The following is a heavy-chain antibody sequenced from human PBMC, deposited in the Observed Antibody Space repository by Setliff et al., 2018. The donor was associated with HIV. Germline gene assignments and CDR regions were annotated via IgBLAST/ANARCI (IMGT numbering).Heavy chain of an antibody. V-gene: IGHV1-46*01. Sequence: GASVKVSCKASGYTFTGYYMHWVRQAPGQGLEWMGIINPSGGSTNYAQKFQGRVTMTRDTSTSTVYMELSSLGSEDTAVYYCARGSQFLEWLFASDFDYWGQGTLVTVSS. CDR2: INPSGGST. D-gene: IGHD3-3*01. CDR1: GYTFTGYY. CDR3: ARGSQFLEWLFASDFDY. J-gene: IGHJ4*02.